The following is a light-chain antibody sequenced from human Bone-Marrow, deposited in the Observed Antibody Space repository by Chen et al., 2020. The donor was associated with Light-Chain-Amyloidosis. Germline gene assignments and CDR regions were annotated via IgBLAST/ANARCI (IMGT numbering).Light chain of an antibody. V-gene: IGKV3-20*01. Sequence: DIVLTQSPGTLSLSPGERATLSCRASQSISSSHLSWYQQKPGQAPRLVIYGASTRATGTPDRFSGSGSGTDFTLTISRLEPEDSAVYFCLQYGTSPPRTFGPGTTVEIK. J-gene: IGKJ1*01. CDR1: QSISSSH. CDR2: GAS. CDR3: LQYGTSPPRT.